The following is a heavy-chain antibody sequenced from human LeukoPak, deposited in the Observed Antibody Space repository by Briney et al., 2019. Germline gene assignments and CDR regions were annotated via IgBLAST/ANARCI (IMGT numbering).Heavy chain of an antibody. V-gene: IGHV3-53*01. CDR1: GFTVSSNY. D-gene: IGHD3-10*01. CDR3: ARDYYGSGSYYRPDY. Sequence: GGSLRLSCAASGFTVSSNYMSWVRQAPGKGLEWVSVIYSGGSTYYADSVKGRFTISRDNSKNTLYLQMNSLRAEDTAVYYCARDYYGSGSYYRPDYWGQGTLVTVSS. J-gene: IGHJ4*02. CDR2: IYSGGST.